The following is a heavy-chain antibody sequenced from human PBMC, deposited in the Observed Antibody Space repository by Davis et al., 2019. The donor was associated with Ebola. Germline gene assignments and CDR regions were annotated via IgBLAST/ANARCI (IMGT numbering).Heavy chain of an antibody. CDR2: INPSGTFI. CDR3: TTPGGQDSGYDVFDI. Sequence: ASVKVSCKASGYSFTSYYIHWVRQAPGQGLEWMGIINPSGTFIRYGQKFQGRVTMARDTSTSTVYMDLSSLRSEDTALYYCTTPGGQDSGYDVFDIWGQGTMVTVSS. CDR1: GYSFTSYY. V-gene: IGHV1-46*03. J-gene: IGHJ3*02. D-gene: IGHD5-12*01.